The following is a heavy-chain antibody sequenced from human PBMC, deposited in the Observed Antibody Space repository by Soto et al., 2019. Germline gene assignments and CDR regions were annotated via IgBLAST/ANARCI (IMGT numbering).Heavy chain of an antibody. CDR2: IYYSGST. D-gene: IGHD4-4*01. V-gene: IGHV4-59*01. Sequence: SETLSLTCTVSCGSISSYYWSWIRQPPGKGLEWIGYIYYSGSTNYNPSLKSRVTISVDTSKNQFSLKLSSVTAADTAVYYCARGATVRGNWFDPWGQGTLVTV. CDR1: CGSISSYY. J-gene: IGHJ5*02. CDR3: ARGATVRGNWFDP.